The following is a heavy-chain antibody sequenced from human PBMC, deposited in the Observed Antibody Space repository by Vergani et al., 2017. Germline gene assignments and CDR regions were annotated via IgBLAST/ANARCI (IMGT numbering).Heavy chain of an antibody. CDR3: ARHTTYTDS. V-gene: IGHV5-51*01. CDR1: EYSFGNYW. J-gene: IGHJ4*02. D-gene: IGHD1-1*01. CDR2: IYPADSDT. Sequence: EVELVRSGPEMRKPGASLKISCKGSEYSFGNYWIGWVRQMPGKGLWWMGIIYPADSDTRYRPSFQGQVTISADNSISTAFLQWDSLKASDTALYYCARHTTYTDSWGQGTLVTVAS.